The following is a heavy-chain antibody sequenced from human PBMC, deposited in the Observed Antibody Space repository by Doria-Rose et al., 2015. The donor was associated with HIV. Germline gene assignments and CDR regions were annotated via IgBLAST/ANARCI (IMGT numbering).Heavy chain of an antibody. J-gene: IGHJ4*02. CDR1: GVSLSSPGMG. CDR3: ARIKSSRWYHKYYFDF. CDR2: IFSDDGR. Sequence: ESGPVLVKPTETLTLTCTVSGVSLSSPGMGVSWIRQPPGKALEWLANIFSDDGRSYKTSLKSRLTISRGTSKSQVVLTMTDMDPVDTATYYCARIKSSRWYHKYYFDFWGRGTLAIVSA. V-gene: IGHV2-26*01. D-gene: IGHD6-13*01.